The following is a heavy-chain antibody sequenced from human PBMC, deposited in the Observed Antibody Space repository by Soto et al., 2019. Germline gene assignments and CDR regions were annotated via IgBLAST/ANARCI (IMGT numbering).Heavy chain of an antibody. Sequence: QVQLVQSGAEVKKPGSSVKVSCKASGGTFSRNPIGWVRQAPGQGLEWMGGIIPYLGTSNYAQKFQGRFTMTAHESTTTAYMELSSLPSEDTAVYYCTRDRGFLEWSFQFDPWGQGTLVTVSS. D-gene: IGHD3-3*01. CDR1: GGTFSRNP. J-gene: IGHJ5*02. V-gene: IGHV1-69*01. CDR3: TRDRGFLEWSFQFDP. CDR2: IIPYLGTS.